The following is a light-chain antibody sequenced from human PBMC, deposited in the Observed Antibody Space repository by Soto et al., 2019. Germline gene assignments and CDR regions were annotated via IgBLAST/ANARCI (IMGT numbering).Light chain of an antibody. V-gene: IGLV2-14*01. CDR2: EVT. CDR1: SSDVGGYNR. J-gene: IGLJ1*01. Sequence: QSALTQPASVSGSPGQSITIAFTGTSSDVGGYNRVSWYQQHPDKAPKLIIYEVTNRPSGISNRFSGSKSGDTASLTISGLQAEDEADYYCYSYRSGSAHVFGTGTKVTVL. CDR3: YSYRSGSAHV.